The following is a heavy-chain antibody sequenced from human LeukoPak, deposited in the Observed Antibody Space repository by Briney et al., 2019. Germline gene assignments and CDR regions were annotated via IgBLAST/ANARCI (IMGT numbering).Heavy chain of an antibody. D-gene: IGHD3-22*01. V-gene: IGHV4-61*02. J-gene: IGHJ4*02. CDR2: ICTSGST. CDR3: AAQYYYDSSGSYYFDY. CDR1: GGSISSGSYY. Sequence: SETLSLTCTVSGGSISSGSYYWSWIRQPAGKGLEWIGRICTSGSTNYNPSLKSRVTISVDTSKNQFSLKLSSVTAADTAVYYCAAQYYYDSSGSYYFDYWGQGALVTVSS.